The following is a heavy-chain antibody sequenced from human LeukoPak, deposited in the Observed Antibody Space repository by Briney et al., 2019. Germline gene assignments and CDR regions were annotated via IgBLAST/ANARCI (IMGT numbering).Heavy chain of an antibody. CDR1: GFTFSSHP. Sequence: GGSLRFPCAASGFTFSSHPMTWVRQAPGKGLEWVSGISGSGGTTYYADSVKGRFTISRDNSKNTLYLQMNSLRAEDTAVYYCAKIGCGSGSSKRYYFDYWGQGTLVTVSS. CDR3: AKIGCGSGSSKRYYFDY. J-gene: IGHJ4*02. D-gene: IGHD3-10*01. V-gene: IGHV3-23*01. CDR2: ISGSGGTT.